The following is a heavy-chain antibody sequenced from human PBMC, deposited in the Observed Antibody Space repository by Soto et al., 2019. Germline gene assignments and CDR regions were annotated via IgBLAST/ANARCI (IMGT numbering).Heavy chain of an antibody. Sequence: ASVKVSCKASGYTFTIYDINWVRQATGQGLEWMGWMNPNSGNTGYAQKFQGRVTMTRNTSISTAYMELSSLRSEDTAVYYCARRATIAARPFNPWGQGTLVTVSS. CDR1: GYTFTIYD. D-gene: IGHD6-6*01. J-gene: IGHJ5*02. CDR2: MNPNSGNT. V-gene: IGHV1-8*01. CDR3: ARRATIAARPFNP.